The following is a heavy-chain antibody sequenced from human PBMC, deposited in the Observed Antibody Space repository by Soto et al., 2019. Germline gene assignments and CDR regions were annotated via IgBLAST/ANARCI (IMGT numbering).Heavy chain of an antibody. V-gene: IGHV1-2*02. CDR1: GYTSTGYY. J-gene: IGHJ5*02. CDR2: INPNSGGT. D-gene: IGHD6-13*01. CDR3: ARECRIAAAGNGGWFDP. Sequence: ASVKVSCKASGYTSTGYYMHWVRQAPGQGLEWMGWINPNSGGTNYAQKFQGRVTMTRDTSISTAYMELSRLRSDDTAVYYCARECRIAAAGNGGWFDPWGQGTLVTVSS.